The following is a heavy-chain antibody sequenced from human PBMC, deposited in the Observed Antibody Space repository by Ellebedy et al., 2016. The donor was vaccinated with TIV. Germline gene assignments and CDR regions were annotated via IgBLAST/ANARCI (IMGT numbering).Heavy chain of an antibody. CDR3: ARGTHYYWFGMDV. CDR2: ISSTSTYT. Sequence: LLLTCAASEFTFSTYSMNWVRQAPGKGLEWVSSISSTSTYTFYADSVKGRFTIYRDNAKGSLYLQMNSLTAEDTAVYYCARGTHYYWFGMDVWGQGTTVTVSS. V-gene: IGHV3-21*01. J-gene: IGHJ6*02. CDR1: EFTFSTYS.